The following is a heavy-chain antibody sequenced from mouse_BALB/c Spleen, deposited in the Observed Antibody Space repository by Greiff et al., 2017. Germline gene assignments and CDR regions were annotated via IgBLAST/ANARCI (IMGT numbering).Heavy chain of an antibody. J-gene: IGHJ4*01. D-gene: IGHD2-14*01. CDR2: ISSGGSYT. CDR3: AYRYDYAMDY. V-gene: IGHV5-9-4*01. CDR1: GFTFSSYA. Sequence: EVQGVESGGGLVKPGGSLKLSCAASGFTFSSYAMSWVRQSPEKRLEWVAEISSGGSYTYYPDTVTGRFTISRDNAKNTLYLEMSSLRSEDTAMYYCAYRYDYAMDYWGQGTSVTVSS.